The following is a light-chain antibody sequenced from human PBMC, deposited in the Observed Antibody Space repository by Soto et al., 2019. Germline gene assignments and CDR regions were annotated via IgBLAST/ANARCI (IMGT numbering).Light chain of an antibody. J-gene: IGLJ2*01. CDR2: IYSDGSH. V-gene: IGLV4-69*01. CDR3: QTWGAGSVV. Sequence: QPVLTQSPSASASLGASVKVTCTLNSEHSTYAIAWHRQQPEQGPRYLMRIYSDGSHVRGDGIPDRFLGSSSGAERHLTISSLQSDDEAEYYCQTWGAGSVVFGGGTKLTVL. CDR1: SEHSTYA.